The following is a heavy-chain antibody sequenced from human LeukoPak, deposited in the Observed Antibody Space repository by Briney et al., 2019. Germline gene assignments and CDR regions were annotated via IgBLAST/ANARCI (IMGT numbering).Heavy chain of an antibody. V-gene: IGHV4-4*07. CDR3: ARGKVVAGTPGQNSWDN. J-gene: IGHJ4*02. Sequence: PSETLSLTCTVSGGSISSYYWNWIRQPAGKGLEWIGRIYTRGSTNYNPSLKSRVTMSVDTSKNQFSLKLTSVTAADTAVYYCARGKVVAGTPGQNSWDNWGQGILVTVSS. CDR1: GGSISSYY. CDR2: IYTRGST. D-gene: IGHD6-19*01.